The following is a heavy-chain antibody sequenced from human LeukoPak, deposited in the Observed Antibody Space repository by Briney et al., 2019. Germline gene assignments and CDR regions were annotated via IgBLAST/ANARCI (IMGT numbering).Heavy chain of an antibody. CDR1: GYTFTSYG. V-gene: IGHV1-18*01. CDR3: ARGSPLDYDFWSGYYWALFDY. CDR2: ISAYNGNT. Sequence: ASVKVSCKASGYTFTSYGISWVRQAPGQGLEWMGWISAYNGNTNYAQKLQGRVTMTTDTSTSTAYMELRSLRSDDTVVYYCARGSPLDYDFWSGYYWALFDYWGQGTLVAVSS. D-gene: IGHD3-3*01. J-gene: IGHJ4*02.